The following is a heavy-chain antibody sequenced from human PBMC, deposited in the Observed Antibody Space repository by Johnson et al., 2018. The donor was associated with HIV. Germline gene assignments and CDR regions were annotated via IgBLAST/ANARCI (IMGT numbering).Heavy chain of an antibody. D-gene: IGHD6-13*01. J-gene: IGHJ3*01. CDR3: SRGIAAAGTPVAFDV. CDR2: IRSKAYGGTT. Sequence: PGKGLEWVSFIRSKAYGGTTEYAASVKGRFIISRADSKSIAYLQMTSLKTEDTGVYYCSRGIAAAGTPVAFDVWGQGTMVIVFS. V-gene: IGHV3-49*02.